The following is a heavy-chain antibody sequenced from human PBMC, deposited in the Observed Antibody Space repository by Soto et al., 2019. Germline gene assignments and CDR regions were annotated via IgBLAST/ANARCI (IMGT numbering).Heavy chain of an antibody. CDR1: GFNFTNHV. J-gene: IGHJ4*02. Sequence: EVQLLESGGGLVQPRRSLRLSCSASGFNFTNHVINWVRQAPGKSLEWVSSISNSDDVGFYADSVRGRFIVSRDTSTNTIYLQMNYLRVEDTAVYCCAKTVGATKLEDYWGQGTLVTVSS. D-gene: IGHD1-26*01. CDR2: ISNSDDVG. V-gene: IGHV3-23*01. CDR3: AKTVGATKLEDY.